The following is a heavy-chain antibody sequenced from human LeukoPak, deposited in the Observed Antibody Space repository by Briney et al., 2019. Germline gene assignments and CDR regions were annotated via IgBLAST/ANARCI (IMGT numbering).Heavy chain of an antibody. CDR1: GFTFSSYW. Sequence: GGSLRLSCAASGFTFSSYWMHWVRQAPGKGLEWVSAISGSDGSTWYADSVKGRFTISRDNSKNTLYLHMNSLRDEDTALYYCAGDRAYPNDVFNIWGQGTMITVS. J-gene: IGHJ3*02. V-gene: IGHV3-23*01. CDR3: AGDRAYPNDVFNI. D-gene: IGHD2-21*01. CDR2: ISGSDGST.